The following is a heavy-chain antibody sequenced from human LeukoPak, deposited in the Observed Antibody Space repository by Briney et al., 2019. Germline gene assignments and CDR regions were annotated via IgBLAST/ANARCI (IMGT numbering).Heavy chain of an antibody. CDR2: INPNSGGT. D-gene: IGHD3-10*01. V-gene: IGHV1-2*02. J-gene: IGHJ4*02. CDR1: GYTFTGYS. CDR3: ARASYYGSGSPFDN. Sequence: GASVTVSCKASGYTFTGYSMHWVRQAPGQGLEWMGWINPNSGGTNYAQKFQGRVTMTRDTSISTAYMELTRLRSDDTAVYYCARASYYGSGSPFDNWGQGTLVTVSS.